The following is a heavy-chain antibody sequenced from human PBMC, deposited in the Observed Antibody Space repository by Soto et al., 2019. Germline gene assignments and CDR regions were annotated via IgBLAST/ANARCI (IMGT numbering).Heavy chain of an antibody. Sequence: QITLKESGPTLVKPTQTLTLTCTFSGFSLTTXGVXXXXXXQPPGKALEWLALIYWDDDEGYSPSLKSRLTXXKXTXXXXXXXXXXXMXPVDTATYYCAHRPRGYSYHFDYWGQGTLVTVSS. CDR2: IYWDDDE. CDR1: GFSLTTXGVX. V-gene: IGHV2-5*02. J-gene: IGHJ4*02. D-gene: IGHD5-18*01. CDR3: AHRPRGYSYHFDY.